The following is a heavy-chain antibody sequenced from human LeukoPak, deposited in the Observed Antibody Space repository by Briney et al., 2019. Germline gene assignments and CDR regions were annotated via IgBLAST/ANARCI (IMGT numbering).Heavy chain of an antibody. CDR2: IRYDGSIK. CDR3: ARDKSRGFSSLDF. Sequence: GGSLRLSCASSGFTFRSYSMHWVRQAPGKGLEWVAFIRYDGSIKHYGDSAKGRFTVSRDNSKSTLYLEVNSLRTEDTAVYYCARDKSRGFSSLDFWGQGTLVTVSS. CDR1: GFTFRSYS. J-gene: IGHJ4*02. V-gene: IGHV3-30*02. D-gene: IGHD5-18*01.